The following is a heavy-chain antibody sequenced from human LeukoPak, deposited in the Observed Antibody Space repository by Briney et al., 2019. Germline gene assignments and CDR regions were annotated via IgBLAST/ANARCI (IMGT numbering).Heavy chain of an antibody. V-gene: IGHV4-31*03. CDR2: IYYSGST. D-gene: IGHD3-22*01. CDR1: GGSISSGGYY. Sequence: PSETLSLTCTVSGGSISSGGYYWSWIRQHPGKGLEWIGYIYYSGSTYYNPSLKSRVIISVDTSKNQFSLKLSSVTAADTAVYYCARVRYYYDRSVHFDYWGQGTLVTVSS. CDR3: ARVRYYYDRSVHFDY. J-gene: IGHJ4*02.